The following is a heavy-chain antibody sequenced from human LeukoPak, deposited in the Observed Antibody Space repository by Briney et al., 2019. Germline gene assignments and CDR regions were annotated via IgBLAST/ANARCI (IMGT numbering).Heavy chain of an antibody. CDR2: ISKSGTTV. V-gene: IGHV3-11*01. CDR3: AAGVALDY. Sequence: GGSLRLSCAASGLKFSVYYMTWIRQAPGNGLEWLSHISKSGTTVYYADSVKGRFTISRDSAKNSLYLHMNSLRAEDTAVYYCAAGVALDYWGQGALVTVSS. D-gene: IGHD3-3*01. CDR1: GLKFSVYY. J-gene: IGHJ4*02.